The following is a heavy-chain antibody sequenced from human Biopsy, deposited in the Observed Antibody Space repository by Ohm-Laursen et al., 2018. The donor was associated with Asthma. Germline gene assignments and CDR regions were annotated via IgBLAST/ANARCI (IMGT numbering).Heavy chain of an antibody. V-gene: IGHV4-61*01. CDR1: GGSVSSGSYY. CDR3: ARVPTTLRYFDL. D-gene: IGHD2-15*01. CDR2: SSYSGST. J-gene: IGHJ2*01. Sequence: SETLSLTCPVSGGSVSSGSYYWSWIRQPPGKGLAWVSYSSYSGSTDYNPSLKSRLTISMDTSKNQFSLKLSSVTAADTAVYYCARVPTTLRYFDLWGRGTLVTVSS.